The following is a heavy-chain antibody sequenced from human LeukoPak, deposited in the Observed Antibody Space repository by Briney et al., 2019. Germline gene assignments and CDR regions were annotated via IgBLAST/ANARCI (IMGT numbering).Heavy chain of an antibody. D-gene: IGHD2-21*02. Sequence: GRSLRLSCAASGFTFSSYGMHWVRQAPGKGLEWVAVIWYDGSNKYYADSVKGRFTISRDNSKNTLYLQMNSLRAEDTAVYYCARVASVTGAFDIWGQGTIVTVSS. J-gene: IGHJ3*02. CDR3: ARVASVTGAFDI. CDR2: IWYDGSNK. CDR1: GFTFSSYG. V-gene: IGHV3-33*01.